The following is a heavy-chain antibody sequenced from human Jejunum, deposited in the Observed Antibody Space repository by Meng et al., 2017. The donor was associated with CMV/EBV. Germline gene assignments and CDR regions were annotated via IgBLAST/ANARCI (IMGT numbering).Heavy chain of an antibody. V-gene: IGHV1-2*06. J-gene: IGHJ4*02. CDR3: ARDLVVVTAPGDN. Sequence: NASGYTFTDNYIHWVRQAPGQGLEWMGRISANNGGTHYAQKFKGRVTMTRDTSVTTVYMELNSLTSDDTAVYYCARDLVVVTAPGDNWGQGTLVTVSS. CDR2: ISANNGGT. D-gene: IGHD2-21*02. CDR1: GYTFTDNY.